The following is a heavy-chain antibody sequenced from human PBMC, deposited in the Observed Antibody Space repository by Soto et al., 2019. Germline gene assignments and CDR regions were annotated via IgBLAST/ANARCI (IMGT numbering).Heavy chain of an antibody. J-gene: IGHJ3*02. V-gene: IGHV1-46*01. D-gene: IGHD6-19*01. Sequence: GASVKLSCKASGYTFTSYYIHWVRQAPGQGLEWMGIINPSGGSTSYAQKFQGRVTMTSDTSASTVFIEVSSLRSEDTAVYYCARRYSSGYDAVDIWG. CDR1: GYTFTSYY. CDR3: ARRYSSGYDAVDI. CDR2: INPSGGST.